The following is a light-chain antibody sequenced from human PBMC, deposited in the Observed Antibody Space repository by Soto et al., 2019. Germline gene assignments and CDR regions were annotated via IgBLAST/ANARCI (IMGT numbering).Light chain of an antibody. CDR2: KAS. V-gene: IGKV1-5*03. Sequence: DIQMTQSPSTLSGSVGDRVTITCRASQTIRSWLAWYQQKPGKDPKLLIYKASTLQSGVPSRFSGSGPGTEDTLTSRSLQPDDFATYHCQQSKSYSEAFGQGPKVDLK. CDR3: QQSKSYSEA. J-gene: IGKJ1*01. CDR1: QTIRSW.